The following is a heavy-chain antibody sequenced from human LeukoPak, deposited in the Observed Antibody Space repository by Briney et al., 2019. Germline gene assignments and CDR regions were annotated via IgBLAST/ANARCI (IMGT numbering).Heavy chain of an antibody. CDR2: MNPNSGNT. J-gene: IGHJ4*02. V-gene: IGHV1-8*01. D-gene: IGHD4/OR15-4a*01. CDR1: GYTFTNYD. Sequence: ASVKVSCKASGYTFTNYDINWVRQATGQGLEWMGWMNPNSGNTGYAQKFQGRVTMSRDISSSTAYMELNSLKSEDTAVYHCATTVVPFDYWGQGTLVTVSS. CDR3: ATTVVPFDY.